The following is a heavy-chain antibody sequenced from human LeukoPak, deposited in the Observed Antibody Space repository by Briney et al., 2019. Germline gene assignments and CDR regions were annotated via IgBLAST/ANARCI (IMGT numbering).Heavy chain of an antibody. J-gene: IGHJ5*02. V-gene: IGHV3-23*01. D-gene: IGHD2-15*01. CDR1: GFTFSSYA. CDR3: AKGGCSGGSCYSVWFDP. Sequence: GGSLRLSCAASGFTFSSYAMSWVRQAPGKGPEWVSAISGSGGSTYYADSVKGRFTISRGNSKNTLYLQMNSLRAEDTAVYYCAKGGCSGGSCYSVWFDPWGQGTLVTVSS. CDR2: ISGSGGST.